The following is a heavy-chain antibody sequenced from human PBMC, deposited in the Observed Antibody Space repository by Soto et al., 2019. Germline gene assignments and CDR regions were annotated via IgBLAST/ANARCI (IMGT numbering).Heavy chain of an antibody. Sequence: QVQLVESGGGVVQPGRSLRLSCAASGFTFSTYAMHWVRQAPGKGLEWVAVISYDGTNKYYADSVRGRFTISRDNSKNTLFLQMNSLRDEDTAVYYCAKDGGGYNYGYVMLDKYYYGMDVWGQGTTGTVSS. CDR3: AKDGGGYNYGYVMLDKYYYGMDV. V-gene: IGHV3-30-3*01. CDR1: GFTFSTYA. D-gene: IGHD5-18*01. CDR2: ISYDGTNK. J-gene: IGHJ6*02.